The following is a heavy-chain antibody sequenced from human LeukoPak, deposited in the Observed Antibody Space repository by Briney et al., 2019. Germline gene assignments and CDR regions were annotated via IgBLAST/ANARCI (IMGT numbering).Heavy chain of an antibody. D-gene: IGHD6-19*01. Sequence: GGSLRFSCAASGFTFSNAWMSWVRQAPGKGLEWVGRIKSKTDGGTTDYAAPVKGRFTISRDDSKNTLYLQMNSLKTEDTAVYYCTTDSPLRGRQKGIAVAGPSGGYWGQGTLVTVSS. CDR3: TTDSPLRGRQKGIAVAGPSGGY. CDR2: IKSKTDGGTT. V-gene: IGHV3-15*01. J-gene: IGHJ4*02. CDR1: GFTFSNAW.